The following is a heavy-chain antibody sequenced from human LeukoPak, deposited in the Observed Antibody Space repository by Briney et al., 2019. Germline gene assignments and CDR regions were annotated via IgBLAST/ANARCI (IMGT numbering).Heavy chain of an antibody. CDR3: ASSVKLRFLVRSQLFDY. D-gene: IGHD3-3*01. J-gene: IGHJ4*02. CDR2: IYHSGST. CDR1: GGSISSGGYY. V-gene: IGHV4-30-2*01. Sequence: SQTLSLTCTVSGGSISSGGYYWSWIRQPPGKGLEWIGYIYHSGSTYYNPSLKSRVTISVDRSKNQFSLKLSSVTAADTAVYYCASSVKLRFLVRSQLFDYWGQGTLVTVSS.